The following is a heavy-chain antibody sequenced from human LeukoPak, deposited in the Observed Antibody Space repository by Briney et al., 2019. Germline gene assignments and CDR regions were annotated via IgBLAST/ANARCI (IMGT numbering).Heavy chain of an antibody. V-gene: IGHV4-59*01. J-gene: IGHJ6*03. CDR3: ARGGVVVPAAIGSYYMDV. CDR2: IYYSGST. Sequence: PSETLSLTCTVSGGSISSYYWSWIRQPPGKGLEWIGYIYYSGSTNYNPSLKSRVTISVDTSENQFSLKLSSVTAADTAVYYCARGGVVVPAAIGSYYMDVWGKGTTVTVSS. D-gene: IGHD2-2*01. CDR1: GGSISSYY.